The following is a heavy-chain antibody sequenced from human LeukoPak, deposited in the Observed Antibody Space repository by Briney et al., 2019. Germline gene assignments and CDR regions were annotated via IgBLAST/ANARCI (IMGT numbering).Heavy chain of an antibody. J-gene: IGHJ4*02. D-gene: IGHD5-24*01. CDR1: GGSVSSGSYY. CDR2: IYTSGST. Sequence: SETLSLTRTVSGGSVSSGSYYWTWIRQPAGKGLEWIGRIYTSGSTNYNPSLKSRVTISVDTSKNQFSLKLRSVTAADTAIYYCARDEDGYNDYWGQGTLVTVSS. V-gene: IGHV4-61*02. CDR3: ARDEDGYNDY.